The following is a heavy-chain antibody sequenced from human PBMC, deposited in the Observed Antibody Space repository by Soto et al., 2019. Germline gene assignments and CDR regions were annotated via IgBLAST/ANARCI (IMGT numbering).Heavy chain of an antibody. V-gene: IGHV3-7*04. CDR2: IKPDGSEK. CDR3: AGGGGNFDY. J-gene: IGHJ4*02. CDR1: GFTFSTFW. Sequence: EVQLVESGGGLVQPGGSLRLSCAASGFTFSTFWMSWVRQAPGKGLEWVANIKPDGSEKSYVDSVKGRFTISRDNAETSQYRQMNSPRMEDTDVYYCAGGGGNFDYWGQGTLVTVSS. D-gene: IGHD3-16*01.